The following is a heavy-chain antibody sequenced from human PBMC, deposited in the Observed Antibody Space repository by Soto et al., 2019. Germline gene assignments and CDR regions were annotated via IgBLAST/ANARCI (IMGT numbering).Heavy chain of an antibody. V-gene: IGHV1-46*01. D-gene: IGHD3-3*01. CDR1: EYTFTTFY. CDR2: ISPSGDST. Sequence: QVQLVQSGAEVRKPGASVKISCRASEYTFTTFYIHWVRQTPGQGLEWMGMISPSGDSTTYAQRLQGRVTMTRDTSTSTAFMELRSLRSEDTAMYYCARHFGIVRNYYYYYGMDVWGQGTTVTVSS. J-gene: IGHJ6*02. CDR3: ARHFGIVRNYYYYYGMDV.